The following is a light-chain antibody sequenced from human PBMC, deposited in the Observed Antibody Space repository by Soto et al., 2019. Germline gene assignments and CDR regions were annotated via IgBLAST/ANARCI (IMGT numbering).Light chain of an antibody. V-gene: IGKV3-15*01. J-gene: IGKJ4*01. CDR1: QSVSSSY. Sequence: EIVLKQSPGTLSLSPGERATLSCRASQSVSSSYLAWYQQKPGQAPRLLIYGASTRATGIPARFSGSGSGTEFSLTISSLQSEDFAVYYCQEYHHWHPVTFGGGTKVDI. CDR2: GAS. CDR3: QEYHHWHPVT.